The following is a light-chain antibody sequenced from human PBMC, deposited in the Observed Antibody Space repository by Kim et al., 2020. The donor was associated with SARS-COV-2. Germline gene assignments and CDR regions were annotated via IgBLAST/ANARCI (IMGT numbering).Light chain of an antibody. CDR1: SSDVGGYNY. CDR3: SSYTRSSNVV. CDR2: DVS. J-gene: IGLJ2*01. V-gene: IGLV2-14*03. Sequence: GQSITISCTGTSSDVGGYNYVSWYQQHPGKAPKLMIYDVSNRPSGVSNRFSGSKSGNTASLTISGLQAEDEADYYCSSYTRSSNVVFGGGTQLTVL.